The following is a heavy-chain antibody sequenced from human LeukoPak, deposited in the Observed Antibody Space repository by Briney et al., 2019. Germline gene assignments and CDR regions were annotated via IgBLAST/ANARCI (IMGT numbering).Heavy chain of an antibody. D-gene: IGHD6-25*01. CDR1: GLTFSSYW. V-gene: IGHV3-74*01. J-gene: IGHJ4*02. Sequence: GGSLRLSCAASGLTFSSYWMHWVRQAPGKGLVWVSRINSDGRSASYADSVKGRFTISRDNAKNTLYLQMNSLRAEDTAVYYCARRGGYGMNYWGQGTLVTVSS. CDR2: INSDGRSA. CDR3: ARRGGYGMNY.